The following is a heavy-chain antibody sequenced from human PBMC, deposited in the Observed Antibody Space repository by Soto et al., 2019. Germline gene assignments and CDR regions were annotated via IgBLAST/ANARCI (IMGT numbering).Heavy chain of an antibody. J-gene: IGHJ5*02. CDR1: GFTFSDCY. Sequence: QVQLVESGGGLVKPGGSLRLSCAASGFTFSDCYMSWIRQAPGKGLEWVSYISSSSSYTNYADSVKGRFTISRDNAKNSLYLQMNSLRAEDTAVYYCARDYGDYRFDPWGQGTLVTVSS. CDR2: ISSSSSYT. V-gene: IGHV3-11*05. D-gene: IGHD4-17*01. CDR3: ARDYGDYRFDP.